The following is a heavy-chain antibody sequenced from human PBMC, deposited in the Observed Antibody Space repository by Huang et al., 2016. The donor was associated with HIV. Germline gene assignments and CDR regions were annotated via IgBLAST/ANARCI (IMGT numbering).Heavy chain of an antibody. J-gene: IGHJ4*02. CDR3: AHLPEPSSPWTDY. CDR1: GFTFDAFS. CDR2: ITGDSDRV. Sequence: EVHLVESGGGLVQPGRSLRLSFGVSGFTFDAFSIHWVRQRPGKGLEYGSGITGDSDRVFYAASVKGRFTISRDNAKNSLYLQMNSLRVEDTALYYCAHLPEPSSPWTDYWGQGTLVTVSS. V-gene: IGHV3-9*01. D-gene: IGHD1-1*01.